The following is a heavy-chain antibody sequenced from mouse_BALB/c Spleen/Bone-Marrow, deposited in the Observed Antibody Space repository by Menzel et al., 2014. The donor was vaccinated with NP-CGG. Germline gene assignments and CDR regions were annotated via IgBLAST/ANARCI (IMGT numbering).Heavy chain of an antibody. J-gene: IGHJ4*01. CDR1: GFTFSSYG. D-gene: IGHD4-1*01. CDR2: ISSGGVYT. Sequence: EVQRVESGGDLVKPGGSLKLSCAASGFTFSSYGMSWVRQTPDKRLEWVATISSGGVYTYYPGSVKGRFTISRDNAKNTLYLQMSSLKSEDTAMYYCARRTGTDYYAMDYWGQGTSVTVSS. V-gene: IGHV5-6*01. CDR3: ARRTGTDYYAMDY.